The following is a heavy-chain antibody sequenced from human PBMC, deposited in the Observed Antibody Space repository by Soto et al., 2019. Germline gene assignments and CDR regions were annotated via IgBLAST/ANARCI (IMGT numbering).Heavy chain of an antibody. Sequence: GASVKVSCKASGYTFTDSHIHWVRQAPGQGLEWMGWINPDTGDRNYAQRFQGRLTLTRDTSITTAYMALTRLTSDDTAVYFCARAYDSVCDSWGQGTLVTVSS. D-gene: IGHD3-3*01. V-gene: IGHV1-2*02. J-gene: IGHJ4*02. CDR2: INPDTGDR. CDR1: GYTFTDSH. CDR3: ARAYDSVCDS.